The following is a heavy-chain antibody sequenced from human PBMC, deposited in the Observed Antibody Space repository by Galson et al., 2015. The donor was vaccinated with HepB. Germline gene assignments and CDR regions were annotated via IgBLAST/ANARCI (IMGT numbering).Heavy chain of an antibody. D-gene: IGHD3-10*01. Sequence: TLSLTCTVSGGSPGSGGYYWSWIRQHPGKGLEWIGYTHYSGSTYYNPSLRGRLTISEGMSKNQFSLKLSTVTAADTAIYYCARGSEDNYGSFDYCGQGTLVTVSS. CDR1: GGSPGSGGYY. V-gene: IGHV4-31*03. CDR2: THYSGST. J-gene: IGHJ4*02. CDR3: ARGSEDNYGSFDY.